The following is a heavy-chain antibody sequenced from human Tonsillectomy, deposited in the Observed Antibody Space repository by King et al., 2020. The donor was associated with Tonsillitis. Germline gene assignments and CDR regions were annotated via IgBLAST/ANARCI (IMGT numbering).Heavy chain of an antibody. CDR2: IYPGDSDT. V-gene: IGHV5-51*01. CDR3: ASGTNSWNWYFDL. D-gene: IGHD6-13*01. CDR1: GYSVTSYW. J-gene: IGHJ2*01. Sequence: VQLVESGAEVKKPGESLKISCKGSGYSVTSYWIGWVRQMPGKGLEWMGIIYPGDSDTRYSPSFQGQVTISADKSISTAYLQWTSLKASDTAMYYCASGTNSWNWYFDLWGRGTLVTVSS.